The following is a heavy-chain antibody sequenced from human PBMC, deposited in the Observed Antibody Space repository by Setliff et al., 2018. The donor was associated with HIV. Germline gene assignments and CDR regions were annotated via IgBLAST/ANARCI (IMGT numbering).Heavy chain of an antibody. J-gene: IGHJ4*02. Sequence: ASVKVSCKASGYSFSRSWVQWVRQAPGQRLGWMGWINAGNGNTKYSQKIQGRVTITRDTSASTAYMELSSLRSEDTAVYYCARDRRPAGINYGYGYLDDWGQGTLVTVSS. CDR1: GYSFSRSW. CDR2: INAGNGNT. CDR3: ARDRRPAGINYGYGYLDD. V-gene: IGHV1-3*01. D-gene: IGHD2-2*02.